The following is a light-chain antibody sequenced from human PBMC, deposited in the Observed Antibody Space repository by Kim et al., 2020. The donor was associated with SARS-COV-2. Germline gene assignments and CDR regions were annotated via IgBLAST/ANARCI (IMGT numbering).Light chain of an antibody. J-gene: IGKJ4*01. CDR1: QSVSSSY. V-gene: IGKV3D-7*01. CDR2: GAS. Sequence: PGERVTLSCRASQSVSSSYLTWYQQKXGQAPRLLIYGASSRATGIPARFSGSGSGTDFTLTISNLQPEDFAVYYCQQDYNLLTFGGGTKVDI. CDR3: QQDYNLLT.